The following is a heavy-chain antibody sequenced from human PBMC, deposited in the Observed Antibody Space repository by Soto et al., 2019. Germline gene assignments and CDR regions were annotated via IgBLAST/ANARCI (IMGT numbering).Heavy chain of an antibody. CDR3: AKGLWFGELSPFDY. J-gene: IGHJ4*02. CDR1: GFTFSSYG. CDR2: ISYDGSNK. Sequence: GGSLRLSCAASGFTFSSYGMHWVRQAPGKGLEWVAVISYDGSNKYYADSVKGRFTISRDNSKNTLYLQMNSLRAEDTAVYYGAKGLWFGELSPFDYWGQGTLVTVSS. V-gene: IGHV3-30*18. D-gene: IGHD3-10*01.